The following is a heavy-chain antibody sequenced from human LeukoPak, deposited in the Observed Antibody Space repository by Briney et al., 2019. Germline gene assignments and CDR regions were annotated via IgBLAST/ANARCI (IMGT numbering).Heavy chain of an antibody. CDR3: ARVFDS. CDR2: INHSGGT. CDR1: GGSFSDYS. V-gene: IGHV4-34*01. J-gene: IGHJ4*02. Sequence: SETLSLTCAVYGGSFSDYSWSWIRQPPGKGLEWIGEINHSGGTNHNPSLMSRVIMSVDTSKNQFSLKVSSVTAADTAVYYCARVFDSWGQGTLVTVSS.